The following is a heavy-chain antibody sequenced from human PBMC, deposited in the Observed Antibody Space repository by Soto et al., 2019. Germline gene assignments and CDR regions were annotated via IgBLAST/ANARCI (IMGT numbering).Heavy chain of an antibody. Sequence: SETLSLTCAVYGGSFSGYYWSWIRQPPGKGLEWIGEINHSGSTNYNPSLKSRVTISVDTSKNQFSLKLSSVTAADTAVYYCARVRYSSSWYYYYWGQGTLVTVSS. CDR3: ARVRYSSSWYYYY. D-gene: IGHD6-13*01. J-gene: IGHJ4*02. CDR2: INHSGST. V-gene: IGHV4-34*01. CDR1: GGSFSGYY.